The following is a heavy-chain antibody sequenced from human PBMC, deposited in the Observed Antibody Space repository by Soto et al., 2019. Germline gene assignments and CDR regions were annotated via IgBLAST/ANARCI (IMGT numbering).Heavy chain of an antibody. CDR1: GFTFSDYY. V-gene: IGHV3-11*01. CDR2: ISSSDSIV. D-gene: IGHD3-22*01. CDR3: ARDLGYYDSSGYFDY. J-gene: IGHJ4*02. Sequence: LRLSCAASGFTFSDYYMSWIRQAPGKGLEWVSYISSSDSIVSYADSVKGRFTIFRDNAKNSLYLQMNSLRAEDTAVYFCARDLGYYDSSGYFDYWGQGTLVTVSS.